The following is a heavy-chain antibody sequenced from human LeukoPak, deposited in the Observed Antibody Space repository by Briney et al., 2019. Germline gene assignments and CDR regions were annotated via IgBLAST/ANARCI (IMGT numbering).Heavy chain of an antibody. J-gene: IGHJ4*02. V-gene: IGHV1-46*01. CDR3: ARDTHWKDWYFDY. Sequence: GASVKVSCKASGYTFTTHYMHWVRQAPGQGLEWMGIINPSGGSTTYAQRFQDRVTMTRDTSTSTVYMELSSLRSEDTAMYYCARDTHWKDWYFDYWGQGTLVTVSS. D-gene: IGHD1-1*01. CDR1: GYTFTTHY. CDR2: INPSGGST.